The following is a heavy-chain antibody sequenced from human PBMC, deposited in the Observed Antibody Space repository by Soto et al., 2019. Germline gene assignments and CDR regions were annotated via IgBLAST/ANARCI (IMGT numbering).Heavy chain of an antibody. D-gene: IGHD4-17*01. V-gene: IGHV1-69*13. CDR2: IIPIFGTA. J-gene: IGHJ4*02. CDR1: GGTFSSYA. Sequence: ASVKVSCKASGGTFSSYAISWVRQAPGQGLEWMGGIIPIFGTASYAQKFQGRVTITADESTSTAYMELSSLRSEDTAVYYCARHVYSDYPILYWGQGTLVTVSS. CDR3: ARHVYSDYPILY.